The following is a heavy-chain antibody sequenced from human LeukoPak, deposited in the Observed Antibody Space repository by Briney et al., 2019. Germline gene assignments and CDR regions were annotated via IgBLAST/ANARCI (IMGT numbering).Heavy chain of an antibody. Sequence: HPSETLSLTCAVYGGSFSGYYWSWIRQPPGKGLEWIGEINHSGSTNYNPSLKSLVTISVDTSKNQLSLKLSSVTAADTAVYYCARGATRSPSRVPAYYYYMDVCGKGTTVTVSS. V-gene: IGHV4-34*01. D-gene: IGHD2-2*01. CDR3: ARGATRSPSRVPAYYYYMDV. CDR1: GGSFSGYY. J-gene: IGHJ6*03. CDR2: INHSGST.